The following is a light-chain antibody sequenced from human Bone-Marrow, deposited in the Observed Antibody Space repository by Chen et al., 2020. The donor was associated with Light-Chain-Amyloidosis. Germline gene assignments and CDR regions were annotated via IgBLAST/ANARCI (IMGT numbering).Light chain of an antibody. V-gene: IGLV6-57*01. Sequence: NFMLTQPHSVSESPGKTVIISCTRSSGSIATNYVQWFQQRPGSSPTTVIYEDDQRPSGVPDRFSVSIDRSSNSASLTISGLKTEDEADDYCQSYQGSSKWVFGGGTKLTVL. CDR3: QSYQGSSKWV. CDR2: EDD. J-gene: IGLJ3*02. CDR1: SGSIATNY.